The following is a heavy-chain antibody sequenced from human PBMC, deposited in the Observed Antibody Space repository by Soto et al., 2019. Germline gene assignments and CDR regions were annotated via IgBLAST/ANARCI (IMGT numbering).Heavy chain of an antibody. CDR3: AFSWNALAVTTFDY. D-gene: IGHD4-17*01. CDR2: IYDRGTT. CDR1: GSSIGTYC. Sequence: QVQLQESGPGLVRPSETLSLTCTVSGSSIGTYCWSWIRQSPGKGLEWIGYIYDRGTTDYNPSLKSRVTMSVDTSQSQFSLHLNSVTTADTAVYYCAFSWNALAVTTFDYWGQGIQVTVSA. J-gene: IGHJ4*02. V-gene: IGHV4-59*01.